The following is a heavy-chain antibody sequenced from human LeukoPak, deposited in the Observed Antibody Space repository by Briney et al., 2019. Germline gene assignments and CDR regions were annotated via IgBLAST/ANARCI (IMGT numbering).Heavy chain of an antibody. CDR1: GFTFSSSS. Sequence: GGSLRLSCAASGFTFSSSSMNWLRQAPGKRLEGVSYISYRGGYKYYADSVEGRYNISRHNDNNSLFLQMNSLGPENTAMYYCAGGSRPRLNIWFDPWGQGTPVTVS. CDR2: ISYRGGYK. D-gene: IGHD3-16*01. V-gene: IGHV3-21*01. J-gene: IGHJ5*02. CDR3: AGGSRPRLNIWFDP.